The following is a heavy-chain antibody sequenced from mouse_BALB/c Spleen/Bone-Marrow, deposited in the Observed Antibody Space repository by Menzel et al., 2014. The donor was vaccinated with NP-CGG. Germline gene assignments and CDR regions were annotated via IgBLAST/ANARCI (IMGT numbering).Heavy chain of an antibody. Sequence: EQRVGSGPSLGKPSQTLSLTCSVTGDSITSGYWNWIRKFPGNKLEYMGYISYSGSTYYNPSLKSRISITRDTSKNQYYLQLNSVTTEDTATYYCARDWDGIDYWGQGTTLTAPS. V-gene: IGHV3-8*02. D-gene: IGHD4-1*01. CDR1: GDSITSGY. CDR3: ARDWDGIDY. J-gene: IGHJ2*01. CDR2: ISYSGST.